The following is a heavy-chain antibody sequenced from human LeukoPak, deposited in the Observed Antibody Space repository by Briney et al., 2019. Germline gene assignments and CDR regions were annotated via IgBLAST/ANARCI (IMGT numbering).Heavy chain of an antibody. D-gene: IGHD3-10*01. Sequence: SETLSLTCVVSGYSISSGYYWGWIRQPPGKGLEWIGSIYQSGDTYYNPSLKSRVTLSVDTPKNQFSLKLSSVTAADTAVYYCARGIYYFDYWGQGTLVTVSS. CDR3: ARGIYYFDY. J-gene: IGHJ4*02. V-gene: IGHV4-38-2*01. CDR1: GYSISSGYY. CDR2: IYQSGDT.